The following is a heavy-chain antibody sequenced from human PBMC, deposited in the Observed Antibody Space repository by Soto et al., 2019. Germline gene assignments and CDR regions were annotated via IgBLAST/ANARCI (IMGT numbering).Heavy chain of an antibody. CDR1: GFIFTTAT. D-gene: IGHD6-19*01. CDR3: SSGRGSG. V-gene: IGHV3-15*07. Sequence: EVQLVESGGGLVKPGGSLRLSCAASGFIFTTATMTWVRQAPGKGLEWVGRIYSKGDGGTTHYAAPVKGRFLISRDESKNKLYLQMNSLKTEDTAVYYCSSGRGSGWGQGTLVTVSS. CDR2: IYSKGDGGTT. J-gene: IGHJ4*02.